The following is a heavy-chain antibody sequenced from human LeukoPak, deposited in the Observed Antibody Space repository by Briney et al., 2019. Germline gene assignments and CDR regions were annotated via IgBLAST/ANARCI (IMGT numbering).Heavy chain of an antibody. CDR3: AKDLGEITYGEGF. V-gene: IGHV3-23*01. Sequence: PGGSLRLSCAAPGFTFSSYAMSWVRQAPGKGLEWVSAISGSGGSTYYADSVKGRFTISRDNSKNTLYLQMNSLRAEDTAVYYCAKDLGEITYGEGFWGQGTLVTVSS. D-gene: IGHD3-16*01. J-gene: IGHJ1*01. CDR2: ISGSGGST. CDR1: GFTFSSYA.